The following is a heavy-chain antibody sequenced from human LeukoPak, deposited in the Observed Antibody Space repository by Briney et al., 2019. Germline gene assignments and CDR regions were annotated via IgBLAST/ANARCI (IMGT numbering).Heavy chain of an antibody. CDR3: ATDYYCSGGSCYPPD. Sequence: GGSLRLSCAASGFPFSIYTMNWVRQAPGKGLEWVSSISGSSDDIYYADSVKGRFTISRDNAKNSLYLQMNSLRAEDTAVYYCATDYYCSGGSCYPPDWGQGTLVTVSS. J-gene: IGHJ4*02. D-gene: IGHD2-15*01. CDR1: GFPFSIYT. CDR2: ISGSSDDI. V-gene: IGHV3-21*01.